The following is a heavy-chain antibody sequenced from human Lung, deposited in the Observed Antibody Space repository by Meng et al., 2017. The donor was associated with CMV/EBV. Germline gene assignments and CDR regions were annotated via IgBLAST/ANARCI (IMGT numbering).Heavy chain of an antibody. CDR2: IGTVGDT. J-gene: IGHJ4*02. CDR3: ARARSPTHFDY. V-gene: IGHV3-13*01. CDR1: GFTFSTYD. Sequence: GESLKISCTASGFTFSTYDFHWARQPTGKGLEWVSSIGTVGDTYSIGSVKGRFIISREDAKNSVYLQMNGLRDGDTGLYYCARARSPTHFDYWGQGALVTVSS.